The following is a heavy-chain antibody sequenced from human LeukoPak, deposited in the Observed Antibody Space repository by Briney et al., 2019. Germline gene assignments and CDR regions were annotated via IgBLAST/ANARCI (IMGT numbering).Heavy chain of an antibody. D-gene: IGHD1-7*01. CDR2: ISSSGSYI. CDR3: ARSGITGTTAWFDP. CDR1: GVTFSSYS. J-gene: IGHJ5*02. V-gene: IGHV3-21*01. Sequence: GGSLRLSCAASGVTFSSYSMSWVRQAPGKGLEWVSSISSSGSYIYYADSVKGRFTISRDNAKNSLYMQTNSLRAEDTAVYYCARSGITGTTAWFDPWGQGTLVTVSS.